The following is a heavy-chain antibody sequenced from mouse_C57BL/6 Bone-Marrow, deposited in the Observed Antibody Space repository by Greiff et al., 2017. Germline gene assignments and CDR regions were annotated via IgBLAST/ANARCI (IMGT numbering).Heavy chain of an antibody. CDR1: GYTFTSYW. Sequence: QVQLQQPGAELVKPGASVKMSCKASGYTFTSYWITWVKQRPGQGLEWIGDIYPGSGSTNYNEKFKSKATLTVDTSSSTAYMQLSSLTSEDSAVYYCARNPLTDYYAMDYWGQGTPVTVSS. CDR2: IYPGSGST. D-gene: IGHD4-1*01. J-gene: IGHJ4*01. CDR3: ARNPLTDYYAMDY. V-gene: IGHV1-55*01.